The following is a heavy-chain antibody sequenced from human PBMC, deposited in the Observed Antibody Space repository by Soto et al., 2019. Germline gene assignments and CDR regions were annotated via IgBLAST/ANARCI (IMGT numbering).Heavy chain of an antibody. D-gene: IGHD3-16*02. V-gene: IGHV3-23*01. CDR3: AKRDYIWGSYRYTEEYYFDY. Sequence: GGSLRLSCAASGFTFSSYAMSWVRQAPGKGLEWVSAISGSGGSTYYADSVKGRFTISRDNSKNTLYLQMNSLRAEDTAVYYCAKRDYIWGSYRYTEEYYFDYWGQGTLVTVSS. J-gene: IGHJ4*02. CDR1: GFTFSSYA. CDR2: ISGSGGST.